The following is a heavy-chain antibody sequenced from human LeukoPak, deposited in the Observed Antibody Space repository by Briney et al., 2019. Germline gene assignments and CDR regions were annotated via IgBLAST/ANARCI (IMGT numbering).Heavy chain of an antibody. Sequence: GGSLRLSCAASGFTFSSYAMHWVRQAPGKGLEWVAVISYDGSNKYYADSVKGRFTISRDNSKNMLYLQMNSLRAEDTAVYYCARSADYYDSSGYYWEAVFDYWGQGTLVTVSS. J-gene: IGHJ4*02. D-gene: IGHD3-22*01. CDR1: GFTFSSYA. V-gene: IGHV3-30*04. CDR2: ISYDGSNK. CDR3: ARSADYYDSSGYYWEAVFDY.